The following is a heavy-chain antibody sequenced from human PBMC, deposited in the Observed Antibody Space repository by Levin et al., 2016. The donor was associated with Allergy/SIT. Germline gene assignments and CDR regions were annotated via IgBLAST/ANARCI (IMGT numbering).Heavy chain of an antibody. CDR2: IKQDGSEK. V-gene: IGHV3-7*01. D-gene: IGHD3-3*01. CDR1: GFTFSSYW. CDR3: AREGEDDFWSGYYYGMDV. Sequence: GGSLRLSCAASGFTFSSYWMSWVRQAPGKGLEWVANIKQDGSEKYYVDSVKGRFTISRDNAKNSLYLQMNSLRAEDTAVYYCAREGEDDFWSGYYYGMDVWGQGTTVTVSS. J-gene: IGHJ6*02.